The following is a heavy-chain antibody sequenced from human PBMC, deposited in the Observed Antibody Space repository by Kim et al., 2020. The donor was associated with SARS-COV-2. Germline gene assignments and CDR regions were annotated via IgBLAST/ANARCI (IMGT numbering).Heavy chain of an antibody. CDR3: AKARSTVTAGVGGY. Sequence: GGSLRLSCTASGFTFSSYAMNWVRQAPGKGLEWVSAISGSGGSTYYADSVKGRFTISRDNSKNTLYLQMNSLRAEDTAVYYCAKARSTVTAGVGGYWGQGTLVTVSS. CDR1: GFTFSSYA. J-gene: IGHJ4*02. CDR2: ISGSGGST. V-gene: IGHV3-23*01. D-gene: IGHD4-17*01.